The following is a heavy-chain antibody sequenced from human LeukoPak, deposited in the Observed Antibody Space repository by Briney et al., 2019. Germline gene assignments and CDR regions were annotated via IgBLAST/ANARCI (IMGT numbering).Heavy chain of an antibody. J-gene: IGHJ4*02. Sequence: GGSPRLSCAASGFTFSSYSMNWVRQAPGKGLEWVSSISSSSSYIYYADSVKGRFTISRDNAKNSLYLQMNSLRAEDTAVYYCASSVGATNDFDYWGQGTLVTVSS. V-gene: IGHV3-21*01. CDR3: ASSVGATNDFDY. CDR1: GFTFSSYS. D-gene: IGHD1-26*01. CDR2: ISSSSSYI.